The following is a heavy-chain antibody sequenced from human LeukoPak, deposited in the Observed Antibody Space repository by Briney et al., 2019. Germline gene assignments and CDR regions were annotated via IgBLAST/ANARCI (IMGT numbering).Heavy chain of an antibody. Sequence: PSETLSLTCTVSGGSISGYYWNWIRQPAGQGLEWIGGSYSSGTTDDKPTLKSRVTMAVDTSQNVVSLRMTSVTAAHTAMYYCARQDSKVGAYTGPYYLDYWGLGTLVTVSS. CDR1: GGSISGYY. CDR2: SYSSGTT. V-gene: IGHV4-4*07. CDR3: ARQDSKVGAYTGPYYLDY. D-gene: IGHD1-26*01. J-gene: IGHJ4*02.